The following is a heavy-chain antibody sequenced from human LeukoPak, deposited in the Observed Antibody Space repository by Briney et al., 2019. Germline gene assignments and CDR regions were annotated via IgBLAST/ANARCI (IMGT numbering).Heavy chain of an antibody. J-gene: IGHJ6*02. Sequence: GASVKVSCKASGYTFTVYYMHWVRQAPGQGLEWMGWINPNSGGTNYAQKFQGRVTMTRDTSISTAYMELSRLRSDDTAVYYCATALYSSGWYYYGMDVWGQGTTVTVSS. CDR3: ATALYSSGWYYYGMDV. D-gene: IGHD6-19*01. CDR1: GYTFTVYY. CDR2: INPNSGGT. V-gene: IGHV1-2*02.